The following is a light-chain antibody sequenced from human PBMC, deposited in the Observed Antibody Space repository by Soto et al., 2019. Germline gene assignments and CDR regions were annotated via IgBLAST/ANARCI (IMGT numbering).Light chain of an antibody. CDR2: SVS. J-gene: IGKJ4*01. CDR1: QGVSGW. V-gene: IGKV1-12*01. Sequence: DVQMTQSPYSVSASVGDRVTITCRASQGVSGWLAWYQQKPGKAPKLLIYSVSSLQSGVPARFSGSGSGTDFALPISSLQTDDFATCYCQQAHGFPVAFGCGTRVEIK. CDR3: QQAHGFPVA.